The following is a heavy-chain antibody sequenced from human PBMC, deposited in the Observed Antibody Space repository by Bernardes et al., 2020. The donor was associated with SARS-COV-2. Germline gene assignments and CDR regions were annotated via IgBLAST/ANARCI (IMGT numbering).Heavy chain of an antibody. CDR1: GGSTRNYY. V-gene: IGHV4-59*01. CDR2: ICSGGKN. Sequence: SETLSLTCSVSGGSTRNYYWSWIRQSPGKGLEWIGYICSGGKNNYNPSLKSRVTISGDTSKNQFSLMLTSVTAADTAVYYCATRSGPRTFYFDSWGQGTLVTVSS. J-gene: IGHJ4*02. D-gene: IGHD6-25*01. CDR3: ATRSGPRTFYFDS.